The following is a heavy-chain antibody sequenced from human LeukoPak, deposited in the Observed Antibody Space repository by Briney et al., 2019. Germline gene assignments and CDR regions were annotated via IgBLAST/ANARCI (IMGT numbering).Heavy chain of an antibody. CDR3: ARVPRASGSQYFDY. CDR1: GFTFSSYG. D-gene: IGHD3-10*01. J-gene: IGHJ4*02. V-gene: IGHV3-48*04. Sequence: GGSLRLSCAASGFTFSSYGMNWVRQAPGKGLEWVSYISSSSSTIYYADSVKGRFTISRDNAKNSLYLQTNSLRAEDTAVYYCARVPRASGSQYFDYWGQGTLVTVSS. CDR2: ISSSSSTI.